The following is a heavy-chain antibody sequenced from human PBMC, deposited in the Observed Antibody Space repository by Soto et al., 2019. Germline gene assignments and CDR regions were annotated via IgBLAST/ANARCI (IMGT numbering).Heavy chain of an antibody. D-gene: IGHD2-8*01. CDR3: AVAYCTIGVCSGWGQLVPPVYYFCGMDV. CDR1: GFTFTSSA. Sequence: GASVKVSCKASGFTFTSSAVQWVRQARGQRLEWIGWIVVGSGDTNYAQKFQERVTITSDMSTSTAYMELSSLRSEDTAVYYRAVAYCTIGVCSGWGQLVPPVYYFCGMDVWDQGTTVTVSS. J-gene: IGHJ6*02. V-gene: IGHV1-58*01. CDR2: IVVGSGDT.